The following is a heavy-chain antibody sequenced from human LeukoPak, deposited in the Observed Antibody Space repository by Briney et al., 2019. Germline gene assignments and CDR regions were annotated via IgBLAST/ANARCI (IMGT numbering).Heavy chain of an antibody. D-gene: IGHD2-21*01. J-gene: IGHJ4*02. Sequence: PGGSLRLSCAASGFSFSTHGMHWVRQAPGKGLEWVAFIRYDGINKFYADSVKGRFTISRDTSKNTLFLEMSSLRAEDMAVYYCAKSHVIASYVGDYWGQGTLVTVSS. V-gene: IGHV3-30*02. CDR3: AKSHVIASYVGDY. CDR2: IRYDGINK. CDR1: GFSFSTHG.